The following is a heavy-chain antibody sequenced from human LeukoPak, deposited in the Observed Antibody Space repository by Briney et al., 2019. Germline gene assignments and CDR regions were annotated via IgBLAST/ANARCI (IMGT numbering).Heavy chain of an antibody. D-gene: IGHD3-22*01. CDR1: GFTLSSFW. Sequence: PGGSLRLSCAASGFTLSSFWMSWVRQAPGKGLEWVANIKQDGSENYCVDSVKGRFTISRYNAKNSLYLQMNSLRAEDTAVYYCVRTLDYYDSIVKEGCFDPWGQGTLVTVSS. J-gene: IGHJ5*02. V-gene: IGHV3-7*01. CDR3: VRTLDYYDSIVKEGCFDP. CDR2: IKQDGSEN.